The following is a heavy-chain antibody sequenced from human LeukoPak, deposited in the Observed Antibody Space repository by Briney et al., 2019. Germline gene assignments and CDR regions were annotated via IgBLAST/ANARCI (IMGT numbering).Heavy chain of an antibody. CDR3: AGMTTVTIPTGAFDI. CDR1: GGSISSYY. CDR2: IYYSGST. V-gene: IGHV4-59*12. Sequence: SETLSLTCTVSGGSISSYYWSWIRQPPGKGLEWIGYIYYSGSTNYNPSLKSRVTISVDPSKNQFSLKLSSVTAADTAVYYCAGMTTVTIPTGAFDIWGQGTMVTVSS. J-gene: IGHJ3*02. D-gene: IGHD4-17*01.